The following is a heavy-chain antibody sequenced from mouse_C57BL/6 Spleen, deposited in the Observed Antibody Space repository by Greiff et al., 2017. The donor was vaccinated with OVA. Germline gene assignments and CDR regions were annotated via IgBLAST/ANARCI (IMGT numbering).Heavy chain of an antibody. CDR2: IYPGDGDT. D-gene: IGHD2-5*01. CDR1: GYAFSSYW. J-gene: IGHJ2*01. CDR3: ARPTSYSNYVDY. Sequence: QVQLQQSGAELVKPGASVKISCKASGYAFSSYWMNWVKQRPGKGLEWIGQIYPGDGDTNYNGKFKGKATLTADKSSSTAYMQLSSLTSEDSAVYYCARPTSYSNYVDYWGQGTTLTVSS. V-gene: IGHV1-80*01.